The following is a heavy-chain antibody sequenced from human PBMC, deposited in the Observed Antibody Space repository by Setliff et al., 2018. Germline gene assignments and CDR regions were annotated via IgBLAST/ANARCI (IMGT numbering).Heavy chain of an antibody. CDR3: ARTVTNGFYPDS. CDR2: IYHSGHT. Sequence: PSETLSLTCAVSGGSISSTNWWSWVRQPPGKGLEWIGEIYHSGHTKYNPSLKSRVTISVDKSNSQFFLRLNSVTAADTAVYYCARTVTNGFYPDSWGQGTLVTVSS. V-gene: IGHV4-4*02. CDR1: GGSISSTNW. J-gene: IGHJ5*01. D-gene: IGHD4-17*01.